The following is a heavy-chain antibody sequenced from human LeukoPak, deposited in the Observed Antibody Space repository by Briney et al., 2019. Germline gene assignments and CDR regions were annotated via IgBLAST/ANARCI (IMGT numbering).Heavy chain of an antibody. J-gene: IGHJ4*02. V-gene: IGHV4-39*01. CDR1: GGSINSGDYY. CDR2: MSYSGST. D-gene: IGHD6-13*01. Sequence: KSSETLSLTCTVSGGSINSGDYYWAWVRQPPGKGLEWIGSMSYSGSTYYNTSLKSRVTISLDTSKNQFSLKLSSLTAADTAVYYCARPAGLRAAAPFDYWGQGTLVTVTS. CDR3: ARPAGLRAAAPFDY.